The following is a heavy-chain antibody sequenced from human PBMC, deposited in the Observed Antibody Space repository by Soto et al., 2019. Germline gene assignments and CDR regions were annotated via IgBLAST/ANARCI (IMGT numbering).Heavy chain of an antibody. Sequence: ASVKVSCKASGYTFTSYYMHWVRQAPGQGLEWMGIINPSGGSTSYAQKLQGRVTMTRDTSTSTVYMELSSLRSEDTAVYYCAREGSPGCCYYGMDVWGQGTTVTVSS. CDR3: AREGSPGCCYYGMDV. J-gene: IGHJ6*02. CDR2: INPSGGST. D-gene: IGHD6-13*01. CDR1: GYTFTSYY. V-gene: IGHV1-46*01.